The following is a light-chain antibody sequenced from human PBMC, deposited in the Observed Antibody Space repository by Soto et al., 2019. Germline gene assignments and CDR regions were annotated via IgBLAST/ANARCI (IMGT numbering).Light chain of an antibody. CDR3: QQRSNWPLT. Sequence: EIVLTQSPATLSLSPGERATLSCRASQSVSSSLAWYQHKPGQAPRLLMSDASNRATGIPPRFSGSGSGTDFTLTISSLEPEDFAVYFCQQRSNWPLTFGGGTKVEIK. CDR2: DAS. V-gene: IGKV3-11*01. CDR1: QSVSSS. J-gene: IGKJ4*01.